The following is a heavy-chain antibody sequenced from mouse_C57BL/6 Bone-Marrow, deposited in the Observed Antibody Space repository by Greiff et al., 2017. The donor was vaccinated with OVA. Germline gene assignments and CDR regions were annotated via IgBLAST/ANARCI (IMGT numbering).Heavy chain of an antibody. CDR1: GYTFTSYW. CDR2: IHPNSGST. J-gene: IGHJ2*01. CDR3: AREDFYFDY. Sequence: QVQLQQPGAELVKPGASVKLSCQASGYTFTSYWLPWVKQMPGPGLELIGMIHPNSGSTNYNEKFKSKATLTVDKSSSTAYMQLSSLTSEDSAVYYCAREDFYFDYWGQGTTLTVSS. V-gene: IGHV1-64*01.